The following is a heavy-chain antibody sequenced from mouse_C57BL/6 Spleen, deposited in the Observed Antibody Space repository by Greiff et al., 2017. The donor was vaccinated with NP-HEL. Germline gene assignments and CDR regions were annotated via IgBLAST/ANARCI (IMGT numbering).Heavy chain of an antibody. D-gene: IGHD2-3*01. CDR3: ASSVDGYSPFAY. CDR2: IHPNSGST. CDR1: GYTFTSYW. Sequence: VQLQQPGAELVKPGASVKLSCKASGYTFTSYWMHWVKQRPGQGLEWIGMIHPNSGSTNYNEKFKSKATLTVDKSSSTAYMQLSSLTSEDSAVYYCASSVDGYSPFAYWGQGTLVTVSA. V-gene: IGHV1-64*01. J-gene: IGHJ3*01.